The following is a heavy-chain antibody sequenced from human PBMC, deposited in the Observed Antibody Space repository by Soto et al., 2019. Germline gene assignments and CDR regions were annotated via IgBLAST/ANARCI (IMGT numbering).Heavy chain of an antibody. D-gene: IGHD5-12*01. Sequence: QVQLVQSGAEVKKPGASVKVSCKASGYTFTSYGISWVRQAPGQGLEWMGWISAYNGNTNYAQKLQGRVTMTTDTSTSTAYMELRSLRSDDTAVHYCARGHVDIVATIYGWFDPWGQGTLVTVSS. CDR1: GYTFTSYG. CDR2: ISAYNGNT. J-gene: IGHJ5*02. CDR3: ARGHVDIVATIYGWFDP. V-gene: IGHV1-18*01.